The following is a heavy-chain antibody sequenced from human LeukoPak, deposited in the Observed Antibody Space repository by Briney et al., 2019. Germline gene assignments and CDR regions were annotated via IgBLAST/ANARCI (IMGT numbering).Heavy chain of an antibody. CDR3: ARTLDSALDV. CDR2: ISSSGRTV. D-gene: IGHD3/OR15-3a*01. J-gene: IGHJ6*04. Sequence: GGSLRLSCAGSGFTFSSYNMNWVRQAPGKGLEWISYISSSGRTVYYAESVRGRFAISRDNARSALYLQMAGLTAEDTAVYYCARTLDSALDVWGNGTTVTVSS. V-gene: IGHV3-48*01. CDR1: GFTFSSYN.